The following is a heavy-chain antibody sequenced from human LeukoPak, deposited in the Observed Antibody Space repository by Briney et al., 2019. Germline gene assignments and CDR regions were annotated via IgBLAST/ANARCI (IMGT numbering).Heavy chain of an antibody. V-gene: IGHV3-11*05. CDR3: ARALGYYGSGSTFDY. Sequence: GGSLRLSCAASGFTFSDYYMSWIRHAPGKGLEWVSYISSSSSYTNYADSVKGRFTISRDNAKNSLYLQMNSLRAEDTAVYYCARALGYYGSGSTFDYWGQGTLVTVSS. CDR2: ISSSSSYT. D-gene: IGHD3-10*01. J-gene: IGHJ4*02. CDR1: GFTFSDYY.